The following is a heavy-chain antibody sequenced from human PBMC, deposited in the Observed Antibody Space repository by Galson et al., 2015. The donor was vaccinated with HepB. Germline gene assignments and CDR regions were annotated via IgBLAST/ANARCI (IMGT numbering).Heavy chain of an antibody. V-gene: IGHV4-59*01. Sequence: LSLTCTVSGGSIRSSFWSWIRQPPGKGLEWIGYIYYSGSTSYNPSLKSRVTISVDTSKNQFSLNLSSVTAADTAVYYCASQTYYYSGMDVWGPGTTVTVSS. CDR1: GGSIRSSF. CDR2: IYYSGST. CDR3: ASQTYYYSGMDV. J-gene: IGHJ6*02.